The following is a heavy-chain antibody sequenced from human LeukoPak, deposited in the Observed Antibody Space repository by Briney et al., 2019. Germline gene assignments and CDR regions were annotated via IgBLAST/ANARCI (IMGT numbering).Heavy chain of an antibody. CDR1: GFTFSTYG. V-gene: IGHV3-74*01. Sequence: GGSLRLSCIASGFTFSTYGTHWVRQAAGKGLVWVSRINSDGSSTIYADSVKGRFTISRDNAKNTLYLQMDSLRAEDTAVYYCARGTGGFGELLRFDYWGQGTLVTVSS. CDR2: INSDGSST. CDR3: ARGTGGFGELLRFDY. J-gene: IGHJ4*02. D-gene: IGHD3-10*01.